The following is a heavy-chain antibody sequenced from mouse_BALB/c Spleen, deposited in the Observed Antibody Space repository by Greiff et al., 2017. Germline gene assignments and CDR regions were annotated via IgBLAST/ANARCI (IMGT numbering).Heavy chain of an antibody. CDR2: ISSGSSTI. CDR3: ARGVGDYGYDYFDY. V-gene: IGHV5-17*02. CDR1: GFTFSSFG. J-gene: IGHJ2*01. D-gene: IGHD1-2*01. Sequence: DVMLVESGGGLVQPGGSRKLSCAASGFTFSSFGMHWVRQAPEKGLEWVAYISSGSSTIYYADTVKGRFTISRDNPKNTLFLQMTSLRSEDTAMYYCARGVGDYGYDYFDYWGQGTTLTVSS.